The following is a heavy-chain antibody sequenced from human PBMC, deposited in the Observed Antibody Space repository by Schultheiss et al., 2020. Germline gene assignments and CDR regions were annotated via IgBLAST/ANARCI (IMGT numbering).Heavy chain of an antibody. J-gene: IGHJ6*02. CDR1: GYTFTGYY. CDR3: ARVMGYCSSTSCYPYYYGMDV. CDR2: INPNSGGT. Sequence: GESLKISCKASGYTFTGYYMHWVRQAPGQGLEWMGWINPNSGGTNYAQKFQGWVTMTRDTSISTAYMELSRLRSDDTAVYYCARVMGYCSSTSCYPYYYGMDVWGQGTTVTVSS. V-gene: IGHV1-2*04. D-gene: IGHD2-2*01.